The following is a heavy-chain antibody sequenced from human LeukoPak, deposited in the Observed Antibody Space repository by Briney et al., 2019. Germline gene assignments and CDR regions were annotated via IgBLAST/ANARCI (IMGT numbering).Heavy chain of an antibody. CDR1: GGTFSSYA. V-gene: IGHV1-69*05. D-gene: IGHD1-1*01. Sequence: ASVKVSCKASGGTFSSYAISWVRQAPGQGLEWMGGIIPIFGTANYAQKFQGRVTITTDESTSTAYMELSSLRSEDTAVYYCARGDLDPKTGFDPWGQGTLVTVSS. CDR2: IIPIFGTA. CDR3: ARGDLDPKTGFDP. J-gene: IGHJ5*02.